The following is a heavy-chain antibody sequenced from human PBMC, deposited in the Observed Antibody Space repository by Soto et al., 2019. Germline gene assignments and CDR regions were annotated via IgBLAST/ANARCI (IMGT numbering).Heavy chain of an antibody. Sequence: ASVKVSCKASGYNFIDNYIHWVRQAPGQWLEWMGWINPYSGDTKYGQTLQGRVTMTRETSISSAYMEMSRLTSEDTAVYLCARLLRLSGNIPVTGFGWFDPCG. V-gene: IGHV1-2*02. CDR1: GYNFIDNY. D-gene: IGHD6-19*01. CDR3: ARLLRLSGNIPVTGFGWFDP. J-gene: IGHJ5*02. CDR2: INPYSGDT.